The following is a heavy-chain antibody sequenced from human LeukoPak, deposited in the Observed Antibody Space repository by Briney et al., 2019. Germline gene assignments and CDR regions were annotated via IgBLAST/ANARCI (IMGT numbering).Heavy chain of an antibody. J-gene: IGHJ3*02. CDR2: ISAYNGNT. Sequence: EASVKVSCKASGYTFTSYGISWVRQAPGQGLEWMGWISAYNGNTNSAQKLQGRVTMTTDTSTSTAYMELRSLRSDDTAVYYCARDCRGYSYGCDDAFDIWGQGTMVTVSS. V-gene: IGHV1-18*04. CDR1: GYTFTSYG. D-gene: IGHD5-18*01. CDR3: ARDCRGYSYGCDDAFDI.